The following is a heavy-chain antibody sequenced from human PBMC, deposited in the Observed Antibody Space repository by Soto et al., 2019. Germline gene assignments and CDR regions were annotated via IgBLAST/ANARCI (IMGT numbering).Heavy chain of an antibody. CDR3: ARTHSGSYYSVFNY. Sequence: SETLSLTCVVSNFSISSGYYWGWIRQSPGKGLEWIASIYRSGTTSYNPSLKSRVTISVDPSKSQFSLMLTAVTAADTAVYYCARTHSGSYYSVFNYWGRGSLVTVSS. CDR1: NFSISSGYY. J-gene: IGHJ4*02. V-gene: IGHV4-38-2*01. D-gene: IGHD1-26*01. CDR2: IYRSGTT.